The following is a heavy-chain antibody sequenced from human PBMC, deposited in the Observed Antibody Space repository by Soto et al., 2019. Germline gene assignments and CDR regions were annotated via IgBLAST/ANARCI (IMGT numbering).Heavy chain of an antibody. Sequence: QITLKESGPTLVKPTQTLTLTCTFSGFSLSTHAVGVGWIRQPPGKALEWLALIYWDDDKRYSPSLKTRLTITKDTSKNQVVLTMTNVDPVDTATYYCAHRMAVDGIDTFDFWGQGTMVTVSS. D-gene: IGHD6-19*01. V-gene: IGHV2-5*02. CDR3: AHRMAVDGIDTFDF. CDR1: GFSLSTHAVG. J-gene: IGHJ3*01. CDR2: IYWDDDK.